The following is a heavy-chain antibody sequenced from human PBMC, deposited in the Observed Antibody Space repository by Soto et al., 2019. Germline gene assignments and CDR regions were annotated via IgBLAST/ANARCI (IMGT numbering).Heavy chain of an antibody. Sequence: SETLSLTCAVYGGSFSGYYWSWIRQPPGKGLEWIGEINHSGSTNHNPSLKSRVTISVDTSKNQFSLKLSSVTAADTAVYYCARSPGYCSGGSCYVRYFFDYWGQGTLVTVSS. CDR2: INHSGST. D-gene: IGHD2-15*01. CDR1: GGSFSGYY. V-gene: IGHV4-34*01. J-gene: IGHJ4*02. CDR3: ARSPGYCSGGSCYVRYFFDY.